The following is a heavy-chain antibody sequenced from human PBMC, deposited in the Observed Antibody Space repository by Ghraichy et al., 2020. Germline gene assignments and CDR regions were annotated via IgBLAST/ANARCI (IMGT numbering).Heavy chain of an antibody. CDR2: IRSKANAYLP. CDR1: ESTFRESP. V-gene: IGHV3-73*01. D-gene: IGHD2/OR15-2a*01. CDR3: IRLTRLERIGY. J-gene: IGHJ4*02. Sequence: GESLNISCVDSESTFRESPIHWVRQASGKGLEWVARIRSKANAYLPAYAASVQGRFSVSRDDSKNTAYLQMNSLKTEDTAVYYCIRLTRLERIGYWGQGTLVTVSS.